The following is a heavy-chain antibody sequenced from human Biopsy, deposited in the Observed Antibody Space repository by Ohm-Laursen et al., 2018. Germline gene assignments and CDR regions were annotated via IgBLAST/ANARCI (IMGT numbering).Heavy chain of an antibody. D-gene: IGHD3-22*01. CDR1: GGSIISYY. CDR2: VYNGGIT. CDR3: ARTPLWDGGGYDSPHFDS. Sequence: SETLSLTCGVSGGSIISYYWTWIRQPPGKGLEWIGHVYNGGITNYNPSLKSRVTISKDTSKNQFSLQVNSVTAADTAVYYCARTPLWDGGGYDSPHFDSWGQGTLVTVSS. V-gene: IGHV4-59*01. J-gene: IGHJ5*01.